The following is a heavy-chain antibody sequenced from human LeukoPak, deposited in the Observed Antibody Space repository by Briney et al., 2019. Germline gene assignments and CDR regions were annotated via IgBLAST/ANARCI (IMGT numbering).Heavy chain of an antibody. CDR1: GGSISSSSYY. Sequence: SETLSLTCTVSGGSISSSSYYWGWIRPPPGKGLEWIGSIYYSGSTYYNPSLKSRVTISVDTSKNQFSLKLSSVTAADTAVYYCARKGDSSGYYPFDYWGQGTLVTVSS. V-gene: IGHV4-39*07. CDR2: IYYSGST. D-gene: IGHD3-22*01. CDR3: ARKGDSSGYYPFDY. J-gene: IGHJ4*02.